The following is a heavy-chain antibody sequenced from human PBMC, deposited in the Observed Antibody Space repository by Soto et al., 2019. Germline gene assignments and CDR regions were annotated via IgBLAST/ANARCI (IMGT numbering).Heavy chain of an antibody. CDR2: IYYSEST. V-gene: IGHV4-59*01. D-gene: IGHD2-21*01. CDR3: ARNPIPGGMDV. CDR1: GGSISSYD. J-gene: IGHJ6*02. Sequence: PSETLSLTCTVSGGSISSYDWSWIRQPPGKGLEWIGYIYYSESTNYNPSLKSRVTISVDTSKNQFSLKLSSVTAADTAVYYCARNPIPGGMDVWGQGTTVTVSS.